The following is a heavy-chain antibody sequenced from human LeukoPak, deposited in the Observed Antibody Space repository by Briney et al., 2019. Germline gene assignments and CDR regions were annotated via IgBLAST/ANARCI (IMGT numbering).Heavy chain of an antibody. V-gene: IGHV4-34*01. CDR3: ARGLRFIQGPGYYYMDV. J-gene: IGHJ6*03. D-gene: IGHD3-16*02. Sequence: SETPSLTCAVYGGPFNAYYWTWIRQTPGKGLEWIGEINHSGNTNYNPSLESRVTISADTSKNQFSLNLGSVTAADTAIYYCARGLRFIQGPGYYYMDVWGKGTTVTVSS. CDR2: INHSGNT. CDR1: GGPFNAYY.